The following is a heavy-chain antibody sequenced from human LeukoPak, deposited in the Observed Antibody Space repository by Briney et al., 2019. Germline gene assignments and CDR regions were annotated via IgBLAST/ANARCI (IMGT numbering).Heavy chain of an antibody. CDR3: ARRGVGATYGTYYFDY. V-gene: IGHV4-61*02. CDR1: GGSISSGSYY. J-gene: IGHJ4*02. CDR2: IYTSGST. D-gene: IGHD1-26*01. Sequence: KPSETLSLTCTVSGGSISSGSYYWSWIRQPAGKGLEWIGRIYTSGSTNYNPSLKSRVTISVDTSKNQFSLKLSSVTAADTALYYCARRGVGATYGTYYFDYWGQGTLVTVSS.